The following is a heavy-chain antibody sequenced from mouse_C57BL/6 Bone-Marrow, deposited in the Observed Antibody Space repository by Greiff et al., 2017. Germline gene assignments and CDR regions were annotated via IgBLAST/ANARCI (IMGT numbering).Heavy chain of an antibody. CDR1: GYTFTSYW. J-gene: IGHJ2*01. CDR3: ARGVPFDY. CDR2: IDPSDSYT. V-gene: IGHV1-59*01. Sequence: QVQLQQPGAELVRPGTSVKLSCKASGYTFTSYWMHWVKQRPGQGLEWLGVIDPSDSYTNYNQKFKGKATLTVDTSSSTAYMQLSSLTSEDSAVYYCARGVPFDYWGQGTTLTVSS.